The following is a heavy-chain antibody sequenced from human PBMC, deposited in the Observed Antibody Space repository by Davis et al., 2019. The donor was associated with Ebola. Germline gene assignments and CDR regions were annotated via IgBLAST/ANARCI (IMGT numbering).Heavy chain of an antibody. V-gene: IGHV4-4*02. D-gene: IGHD6-13*01. CDR1: GGSISSSNW. Sequence: MPSETLSLTCAVSGGSISSSNWWTWVRQPPGKGLEWIWEIYHSGTRNYNPSLKSRVTISVDTSKNQFSLKLSSVTAADTAMYYCARRGTSSWYAGWFDPWGQGTLVTVSS. CDR2: IYHSGTR. J-gene: IGHJ5*02. CDR3: ARRGTSSWYAGWFDP.